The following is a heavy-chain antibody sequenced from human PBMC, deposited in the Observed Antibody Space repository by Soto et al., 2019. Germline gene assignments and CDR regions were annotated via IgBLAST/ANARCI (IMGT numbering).Heavy chain of an antibody. CDR3: ARVGQQLELYGMDV. Sequence: QVQLVQSGAEVKKPGSSVKVSCKASGGTFSSYTISWVRQAPGQGLEWMGRIIPILGIANYAQKFQGRVTITADKSTSRAYMELSSLRSEDTAVYYFARVGQQLELYGMDVWGQGTTVTVSS. CDR1: GGTFSSYT. D-gene: IGHD6-13*01. CDR2: IIPILGIA. V-gene: IGHV1-69*02. J-gene: IGHJ6*02.